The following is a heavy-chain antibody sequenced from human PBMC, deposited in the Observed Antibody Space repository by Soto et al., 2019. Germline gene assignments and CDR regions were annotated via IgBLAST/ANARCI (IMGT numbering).Heavy chain of an antibody. CDR2: TRSKASDWTT. D-gene: IGHD3-22*01. V-gene: IGHV3-49*04. CDR3: TRDDGYDISGYSVDD. CDR1: GFTFDDYG. Sequence: GGSLRLSCAASGFTFDDYGMSWARQAPGKGLEWESFTRSKASDWTTEYAASVKGIFTISRDDSKSIAYLQMNSLKTEDTAVYYCTRDDGYDISGYSVDDWGEGTLVTVSS. J-gene: IGHJ4*02.